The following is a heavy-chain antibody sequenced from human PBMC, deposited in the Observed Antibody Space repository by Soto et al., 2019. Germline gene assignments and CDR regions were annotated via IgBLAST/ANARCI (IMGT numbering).Heavy chain of an antibody. V-gene: IGHV4-34*01. CDR2: INHSGST. Sequence: QVQLRQWGAGLVKPSETLSLTCAVYGGSSNGYYWNWIRQPPGKGLEWIGEINHSGSTNYNPSLKSRVSISVDTSKNQFSLRLSSVTAADTAVYYCASQRPTVTTFDYWGQGTLVTVSS. CDR3: ASQRPTVTTFDY. D-gene: IGHD4-17*01. CDR1: GGSSNGYY. J-gene: IGHJ4*02.